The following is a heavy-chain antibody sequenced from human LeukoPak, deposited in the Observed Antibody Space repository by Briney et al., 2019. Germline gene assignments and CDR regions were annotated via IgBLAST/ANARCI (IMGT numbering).Heavy chain of an antibody. CDR2: IYYSGST. Sequence: PSETLSLTCTVSGGAISSYYWSWIRQPPGKGLEWTGYIYYSGSTNYNPSLTSRVPISVDPSKNQFSLKLSSVTAADTAVYSCARSGELELPPSFHYWGQGTLVTVYS. CDR1: GGAISSYY. D-gene: IGHD1-7*01. J-gene: IGHJ4*02. CDR3: ARSGELELPPSFHY. V-gene: IGHV4-59*01.